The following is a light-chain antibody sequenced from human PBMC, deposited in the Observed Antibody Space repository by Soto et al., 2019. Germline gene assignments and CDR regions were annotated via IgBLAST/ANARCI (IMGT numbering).Light chain of an antibody. CDR1: QSINKW. CDR3: LQYNSQRYT. CDR2: KAS. J-gene: IGKJ2*01. Sequence: DIQMTQSPATLSASVGERVTITCRASQSINKWLAWYQQQPGKAPKLLIYKASSLQSGVPSRFSGSGSGTEFTLTISSLQPDDFATFYCLQYNSQRYTCGHGTKLEIK. V-gene: IGKV1-5*03.